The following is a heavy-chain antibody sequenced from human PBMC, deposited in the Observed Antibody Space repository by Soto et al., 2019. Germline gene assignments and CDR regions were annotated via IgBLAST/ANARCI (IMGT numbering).Heavy chain of an antibody. V-gene: IGHV3-48*03. D-gene: IGHD3-3*01. J-gene: IGHJ6*02. CDR1: GFTFSSHE. CDR3: ARDRSLIFAVPPYGMDV. CDR2: ISESGGTT. Sequence: PGGSLRLSCAVSGFTFSSHEMNWVRQAPGKWPEWISKISESGGTTSYADSVKGRFTITRDNARDSLYLHMNSLRAEDTAVYYCARDRSLIFAVPPYGMDVWGQGXTVTVYS.